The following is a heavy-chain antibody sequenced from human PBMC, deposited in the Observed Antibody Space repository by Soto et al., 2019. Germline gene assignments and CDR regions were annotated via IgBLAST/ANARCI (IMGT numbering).Heavy chain of an antibody. V-gene: IGHV5-51*01. D-gene: IGHD4-4*01. J-gene: IGHJ4*02. Sequence: GESLKISCKGSGYSFTSYWIGWVRQMPGKGLEWMGIIYPGDSDTRYSPSFQGQVTISADNSKNTLYLQMGSLRAVDMAVYYCASSRDGYSFDYWGQGTLVTVSS. CDR2: IYPGDSDT. CDR3: ASSRDGYSFDY. CDR1: GYSFTSYW.